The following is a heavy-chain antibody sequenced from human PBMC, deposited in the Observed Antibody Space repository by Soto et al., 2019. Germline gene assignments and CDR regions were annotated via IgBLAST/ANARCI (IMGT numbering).Heavy chain of an antibody. D-gene: IGHD5-12*01. J-gene: IGHJ4*02. CDR3: ARESTHGSSFFDC. V-gene: IGHV4-31*03. CDR1: GGSISSAAYY. CDR2: IYHSGST. Sequence: QVQLQESGPGLVKPSQTLSLTCTVSGGSISSAAYYWSWIRQHPGKGLEWIGYIYHSGSTYYTPSLKCRVTISADTSKNQFSVNLTSVPAADTPVYFCARESTHGSSFFDCCGQGALVTVSS.